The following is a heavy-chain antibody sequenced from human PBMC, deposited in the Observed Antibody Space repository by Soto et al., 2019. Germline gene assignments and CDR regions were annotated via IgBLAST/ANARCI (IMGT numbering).Heavy chain of an antibody. CDR2: TYYRSKWYN. CDR1: GDSVSSNSAA. J-gene: IGHJ6*02. CDR3: AGEHYDFWSGYYTGNYYYYGMDV. V-gene: IGHV6-1*01. Sequence: SQTLSLTCAITGDSVSSNSAAGNWIRQSPSRGLEWLGRTYYRSKWYNDYAVSVKSRITINPDTSKNQFSLQLNSVTPEDTAVYYCAGEHYDFWSGYYTGNYYYYGMDVWGQGTTVTVSS. D-gene: IGHD3-3*01.